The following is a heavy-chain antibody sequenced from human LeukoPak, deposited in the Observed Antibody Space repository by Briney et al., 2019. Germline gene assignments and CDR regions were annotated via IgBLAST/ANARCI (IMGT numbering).Heavy chain of an antibody. CDR1: GFTFSSYA. D-gene: IGHD3-10*01. J-gene: IGHJ4*02. V-gene: IGHV3-30-3*01. CDR2: ISYDGSNK. Sequence: PGGSLRLSCAASGFTFSSYAMHWVRQAPGKGLGWVAVISYDGSNKYYADSVKGRFTISRDNSKNTLYLQMNSLRAEDTAVYYCASPRQSYGSGSYAIDYWGQGTLVTVSS. CDR3: ASPRQSYGSGSYAIDY.